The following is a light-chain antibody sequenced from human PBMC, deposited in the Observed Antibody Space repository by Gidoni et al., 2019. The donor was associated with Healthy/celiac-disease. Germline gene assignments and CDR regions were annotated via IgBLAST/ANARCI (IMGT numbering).Light chain of an antibody. J-gene: IGKJ1*01. V-gene: IGKV4-1*01. CDR3: QQYYSTPSWT. CDR1: QSVLYSSNNKNY. CDR2: WAS. Sequence: DIVMTQSPDSLAVSLGERAPINCKSSQSVLYSSNNKNYLAWYQQKPGQPPKLLIYWASTRESGVPDRCSGSGSGTDFTLTISSLQAEDVAVYYCQQYYSTPSWTFXQXTKVEIK.